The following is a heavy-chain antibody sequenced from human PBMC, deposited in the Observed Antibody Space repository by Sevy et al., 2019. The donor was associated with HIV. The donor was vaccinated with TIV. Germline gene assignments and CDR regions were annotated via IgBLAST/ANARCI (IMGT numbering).Heavy chain of an antibody. V-gene: IGHV3-21*01. D-gene: IGHD6-19*01. Sequence: GGSLRLSCVASGINFKTYKINWVRQTPGKGLEWVSSISFSGNYIYYADFAKGRFTISRDNARNSLYLQMISLTAEDTAVYYCATSSGWAIDYWGQGTLVTVSS. CDR3: ATSSGWAIDY. J-gene: IGHJ4*02. CDR1: GINFKTYK. CDR2: ISFSGNYI.